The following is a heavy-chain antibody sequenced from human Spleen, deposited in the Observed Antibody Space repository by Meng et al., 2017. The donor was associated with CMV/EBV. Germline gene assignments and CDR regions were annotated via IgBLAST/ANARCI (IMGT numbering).Heavy chain of an antibody. CDR1: GGTFSSYA. CDR2: MNPNSGNT. D-gene: IGHD3-10*01. Sequence: ASVKVSCKASGGTFSSYAISWVRQAPGQGLEWMGWMNPNSGNTGYAQKFQGRVTMTRNTSISTAYMELSSLRSEDTAVYYCARVNDYYGSGSVYYGMDVWGQGTTVTVSS. J-gene: IGHJ6*02. CDR3: ARVNDYYGSGSVYYGMDV. V-gene: IGHV1-8*02.